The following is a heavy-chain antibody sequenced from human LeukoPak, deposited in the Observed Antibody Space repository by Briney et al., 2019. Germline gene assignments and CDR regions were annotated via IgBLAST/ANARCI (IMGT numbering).Heavy chain of an antibody. Sequence: GGSLRLSCAASGFTFSSYSMNWVRQAPGKGLEWVSYISSSSSTIYYADSVKGRFTISRDNAKNSLYLQMNSLRAEDTAVYYCARDPYYYGSGSYYPNWFDPWGQGTLVTVSS. J-gene: IGHJ5*02. CDR3: ARDPYYYGSGSYYPNWFDP. CDR2: ISSSSSTI. V-gene: IGHV3-48*04. D-gene: IGHD3-10*01. CDR1: GFTFSSYS.